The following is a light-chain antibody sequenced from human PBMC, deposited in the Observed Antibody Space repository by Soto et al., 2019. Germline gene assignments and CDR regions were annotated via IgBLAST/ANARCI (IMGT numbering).Light chain of an antibody. Sequence: SYELTQAPSVSVSPGQTASIICSGDKLGNKYPCWYQQRPGQSPVLVIYQGTKRPSGIPERFSGSNSGNTATLTISGTQAMDEADYYCQAWDSSTVVFGGGTKLTVL. CDR3: QAWDSSTVV. CDR1: KLGNKY. V-gene: IGLV3-1*01. J-gene: IGLJ2*01. CDR2: QGT.